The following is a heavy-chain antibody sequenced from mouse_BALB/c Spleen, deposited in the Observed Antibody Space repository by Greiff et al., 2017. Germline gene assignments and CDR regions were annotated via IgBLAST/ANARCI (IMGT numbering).Heavy chain of an antibody. CDR1: GYAFSSSW. CDR3: ARSTIYDYDGGWFAY. J-gene: IGHJ3*01. V-gene: IGHV1-82*01. D-gene: IGHD2-4*01. Sequence: VQLQQSGPELVKPGASVKISCKASGYAFSSSWMNWVKQRPGQGLEWIGRIYPGDGDTNYNGKFKGKATLTADKSSSTAYMQLSSLTSVDSAVYFCARSTIYDYDGGWFAYWGQGTLVTVSA. CDR2: IYPGDGDT.